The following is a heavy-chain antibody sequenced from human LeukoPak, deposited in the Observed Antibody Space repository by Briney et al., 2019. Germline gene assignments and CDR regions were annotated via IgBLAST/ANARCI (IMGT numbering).Heavy chain of an antibody. V-gene: IGHV4-59*12. CDR1: DGSISSYY. J-gene: IGHJ4*02. Sequence: PSETLSLTCTVSDGSISSYYWSWIRQSPGKGLEWIGYIYYSGSTNYNPSLKSRVTISVDTSKNQFSLKLSSVTAADTAVYYCARADSSGWYEGLIYFDYWGQGTLVTVSS. CDR3: ARADSSGWYEGLIYFDY. CDR2: IYYSGST. D-gene: IGHD6-19*01.